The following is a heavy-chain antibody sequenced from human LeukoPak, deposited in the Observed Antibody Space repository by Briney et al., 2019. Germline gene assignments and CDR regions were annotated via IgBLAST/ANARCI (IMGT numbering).Heavy chain of an antibody. Sequence: GGSLRLSCAASGFTFSSYAMSWVRQAPGKGLEWVSAISGSGGSTYYADSVKGRFTISRGNSKNTLYLQMNSLRAEDTAVYYCAKGGYYDSSGPSNDAFDIWGQGTMVTVSS. D-gene: IGHD3-22*01. V-gene: IGHV3-23*01. CDR1: GFTFSSYA. CDR2: ISGSGGST. CDR3: AKGGYYDSSGPSNDAFDI. J-gene: IGHJ3*02.